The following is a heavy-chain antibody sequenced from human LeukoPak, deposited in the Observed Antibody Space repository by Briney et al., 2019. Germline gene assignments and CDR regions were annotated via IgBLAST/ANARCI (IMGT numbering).Heavy chain of an antibody. D-gene: IGHD1-1*01. CDR1: GGSFSGYY. CDR3: ARDGRPYRWFDP. V-gene: IGHV4-34*01. Sequence: SETLSLTCAAYGGSFSGYYLSWIRQPPGKGLEWIGEINHSGSTNYNPSLKSRVTISVDTSKNQFSLKLSSVTAADTAVYYCARDGRPYRWFDPWGQGTLVTVSS. CDR2: INHSGST. J-gene: IGHJ5*02.